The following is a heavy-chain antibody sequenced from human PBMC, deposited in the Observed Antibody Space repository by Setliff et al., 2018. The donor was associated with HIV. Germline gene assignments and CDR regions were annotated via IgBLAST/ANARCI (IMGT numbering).Heavy chain of an antibody. CDR1: GFTFSSYA. D-gene: IGHD2-2*01. CDR3: ARDQEHIIVVSATGNMPGYLHYYYMDV. CDR2: ISSRGGSV. V-gene: IGHV3-21*01. Sequence: GGSLRLSCAASGFTFSSYAMSWVRQAPGTGLEWVSSISSRGGSVYYADSVRGRFTISRDNANNLLYLQMNSLRAEDTAVYYCARDQEHIIVVSATGNMPGYLHYYYMDVWGKGSTVTVSS. J-gene: IGHJ6*03.